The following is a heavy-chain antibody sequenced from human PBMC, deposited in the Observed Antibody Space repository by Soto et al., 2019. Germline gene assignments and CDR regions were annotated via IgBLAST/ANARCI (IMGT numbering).Heavy chain of an antibody. V-gene: IGHV3-30*18. Sequence: QVQLVESGGGVVQPGRSLRLSCAASGFNFRNYGMNWIRQTPGKGLEWVAVISYDGSNKYYTDSVQGRFTISRDNSKNTLYLQMNSLRAEDTAVYYCAKDSHYISGSYGGFDPWGQGTLVTVSS. D-gene: IGHD3-10*01. J-gene: IGHJ5*02. CDR3: AKDSHYISGSYGGFDP. CDR1: GFNFRNYG. CDR2: ISYDGSNK.